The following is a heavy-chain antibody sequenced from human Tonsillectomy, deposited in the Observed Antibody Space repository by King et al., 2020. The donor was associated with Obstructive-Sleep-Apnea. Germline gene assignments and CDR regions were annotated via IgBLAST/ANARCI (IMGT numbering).Heavy chain of an antibody. CDR1: GGSISSVGYY. Sequence: QLQESGPGLVKPSQTLSLTCTVSGGSISSVGYYWSWIRQHPGKGLEWIGYIYYSGSTYYSPSLTRRVTISVDTSKNQFSLQLSSVTAADTAVYYCARGAMTLGAFDIWGQGTMVTVSS. CDR3: ARGAMTLGAFDI. V-gene: IGHV4-31*03. CDR2: IYYSGST. D-gene: IGHD2-2*01. J-gene: IGHJ3*02.